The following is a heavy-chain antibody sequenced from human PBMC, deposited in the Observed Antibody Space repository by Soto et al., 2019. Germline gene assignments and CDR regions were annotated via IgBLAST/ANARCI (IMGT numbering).Heavy chain of an antibody. V-gene: IGHV3-30-3*01. CDR1: GFTFSGYA. D-gene: IGHD2-2*02. CDR3: ATYCSSPSCYNAWFDP. CDR2: IKSNGSNQ. Sequence: GGSLRLSCAASGFTFSGYAMHWVRQAPGKGLDWVAVIKSNGSNQYYADSVKGRFTISRDNSKNTLYLQMNSLRAEDTAVYYYATYCSSPSCYNAWFDPWGQGTLVTVSS. J-gene: IGHJ5*02.